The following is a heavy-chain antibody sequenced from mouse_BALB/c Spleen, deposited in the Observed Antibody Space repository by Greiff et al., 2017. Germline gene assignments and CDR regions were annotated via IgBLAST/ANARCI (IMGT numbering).Heavy chain of an antibody. CDR2: IYPGNSDT. D-gene: IGHD2-4*01. CDR1: GYTFTSYW. J-gene: IGHJ2*01. V-gene: IGHV1-5*01. CDR3: TRWGGMITTSDD. Sequence: EVQLQQSGTVLARPGASVKMSCKASGYTFTSYWMHWVKQRPGQGLEWIGAIYPGNSDTSYNQKFKGKAKLTAVTSTSTAYMELSSLTNEDSAVYYCTRWGGMITTSDDWGQGTTLTVSS.